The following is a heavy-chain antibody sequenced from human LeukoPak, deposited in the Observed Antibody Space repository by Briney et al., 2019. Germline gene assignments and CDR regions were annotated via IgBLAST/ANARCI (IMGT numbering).Heavy chain of an antibody. CDR3: ARNPLRNWFDP. V-gene: IGHV4-59*08. J-gene: IGHJ5*02. CDR2: IYYSGST. Sequence: SETLSLTCTVSGGSISSYYWSWIRQPPGKGLEWIGYIYYSGSTNYNPSLKSRVTISVDTSKNQFSLKLSSVTAADTAVYYCARNPLRNWFDPWGQGTLVTVSS. CDR1: GGSISSYY.